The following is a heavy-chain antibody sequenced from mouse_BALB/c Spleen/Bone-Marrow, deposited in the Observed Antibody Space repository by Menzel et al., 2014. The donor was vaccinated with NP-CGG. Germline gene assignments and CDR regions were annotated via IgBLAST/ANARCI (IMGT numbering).Heavy chain of an antibody. CDR1: GYTFTDYW. CDR2: IDPSDSET. CDR3: AITAY. J-gene: IGHJ3*01. V-gene: IGHV1-74*01. Sequence: VQLQQSGAELVKPGAPVKLSCKASGYTFTDYWMNWVKQRPGRGLEWIGRIDPSDSETHYNQKFKDKATLTVDKSSTTAYIQLSNLTSEDSAVYYCAITAYWGQGTLVTVSA.